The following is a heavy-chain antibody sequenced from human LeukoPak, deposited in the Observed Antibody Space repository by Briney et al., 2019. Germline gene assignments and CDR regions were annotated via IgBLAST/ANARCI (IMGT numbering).Heavy chain of an antibody. CDR1: GYTFTGYY. D-gene: IGHD3-3*01. J-gene: IGHJ5*02. CDR2: INPNSGGT. CDR3: ARGGLLTIFGVVIRNWFDP. Sequence: GASVKVSCKASGYTFTGYYMHWVRQAPGQGLEWMGWINPNSGGTNYAQKFQGRVTMTRDTSISTAYMELSRLRSDDTAVYHCARGGLLTIFGVVIRNWFDPWGQGTLVTVSS. V-gene: IGHV1-2*02.